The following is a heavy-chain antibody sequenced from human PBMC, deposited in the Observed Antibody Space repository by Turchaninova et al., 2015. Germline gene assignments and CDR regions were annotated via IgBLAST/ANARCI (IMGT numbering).Heavy chain of an antibody. CDR3: VRERMFNAFTFYFGMDV. CDR2: INTGNGNT. D-gene: IGHD2-15*01. V-gene: IGHV1-3*04. CDR1: VSTLTNYG. Sequence: QVQVVQSGAEVTKPGAGVGFARYASVSTLTNYGLHWVRQAPGQGLEWMGWINTGNGNTKYSQKFQGRVTITRDTSASTAYMELSSLRSEDTAVYYCVRERMFNAFTFYFGMDVWGQGTTVTVSS. J-gene: IGHJ6*02.